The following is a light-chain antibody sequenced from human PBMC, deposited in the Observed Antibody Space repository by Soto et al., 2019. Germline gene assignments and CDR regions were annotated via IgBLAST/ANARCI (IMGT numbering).Light chain of an antibody. CDR3: QQYNNWPRT. CDR1: QSVSSN. CDR2: GAS. J-gene: IGKJ1*01. Sequence: IVLTHSPATLSVSPGERATLSCMASQSVSSNLAWYQQKPGQAPGLLIYGASTRATGIPARFSGSGSGTEFTLTISSLQSEDFAVYYCQQYNNWPRTFGQGTKVDIK. V-gene: IGKV3-15*01.